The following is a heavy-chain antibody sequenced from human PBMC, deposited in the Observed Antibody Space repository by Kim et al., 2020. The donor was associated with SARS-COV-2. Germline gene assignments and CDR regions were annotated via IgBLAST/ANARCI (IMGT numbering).Heavy chain of an antibody. Sequence: GGSLRLSCTTSAFSVFNDFMTWVRQAPGQGLEWVSSISYDGTILYSAGPVKGRFTISRANSTNTLYLQSTSRRADDTAEFYFAKGRPHNWFDPWAKGT. CDR3: AKGRPHNWFDP. J-gene: IGHJ5*02. CDR2: ISYDGTIL. V-gene: IGHV3-23*01. CDR1: AFSVFNDF.